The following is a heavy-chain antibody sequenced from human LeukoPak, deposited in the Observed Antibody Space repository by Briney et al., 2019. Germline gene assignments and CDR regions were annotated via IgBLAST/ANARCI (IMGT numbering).Heavy chain of an antibody. CDR1: GFTFSSYW. J-gene: IGHJ4*02. Sequence: GGSLRLSCTASGFTFSSYWMHWVRQAPGKGLMWVSRIHGDGSSTSTSYADSVKGRFTISRDNAKNSLYLQMNSLRAEDTAVYYCARVVPRGDSSGYNYFDYWGQGTLVTVSS. CDR2: IHGDGSSTST. D-gene: IGHD3-22*01. V-gene: IGHV3-74*01. CDR3: ARVVPRGDSSGYNYFDY.